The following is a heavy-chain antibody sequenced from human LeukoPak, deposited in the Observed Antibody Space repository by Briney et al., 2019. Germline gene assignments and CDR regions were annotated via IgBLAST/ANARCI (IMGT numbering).Heavy chain of an antibody. CDR2: MNPNSGNT. V-gene: IGHV1-8*01. CDR1: GYTFTSYD. J-gene: IGHJ4*02. CDR3: ASQSSIAARPGRFDY. D-gene: IGHD6-6*01. Sequence: ASVKVSCKASGYTFTSYDINWVRQATGQGLEWMGWMNPNSGNTDYAQKFQGRVTMTRNTSISTAYMELSSLRSEDTAVYYCASQSSIAARPGRFDYWGQGTLVTVSS.